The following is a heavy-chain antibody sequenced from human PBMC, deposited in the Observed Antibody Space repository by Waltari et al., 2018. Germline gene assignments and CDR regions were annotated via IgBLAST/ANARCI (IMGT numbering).Heavy chain of an antibody. Sequence: QVQLVQSGAEVKKPGASVKVSCKASGYTFTGYYMHWLRQAPGQGLEWMGRINPNSGGTNYAQKFQGRVTMTRDTSISTAYMELSRLRSDDTAVYYCARDTYYYDSSGYLCDYWGQGTLVTVSS. CDR3: ARDTYYYDSSGYLCDY. J-gene: IGHJ4*02. CDR1: GYTFTGYY. CDR2: INPNSGGT. D-gene: IGHD3-22*01. V-gene: IGHV1-2*06.